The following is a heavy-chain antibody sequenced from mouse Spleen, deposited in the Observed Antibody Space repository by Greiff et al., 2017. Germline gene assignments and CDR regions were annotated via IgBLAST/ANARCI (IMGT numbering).Heavy chain of an antibody. CDR1: GFTFSSYG. D-gene: IGHD1-1*01. J-gene: IGHJ2*01. CDR3: ARNYGSSGDYFDY. CDR2: ISSGGSYT. Sequence: EVHLVESGGDLVKPGGSLKLSCAASGFTFSSYGMSWVRQTPDKRLEWVATISSGGSYTYYPDSVKGRFTISRDNAKNTLYLQMSSLKSEDTAMYYCARNYGSSGDYFDYWGQGTTLTVSS. V-gene: IGHV5-6*01.